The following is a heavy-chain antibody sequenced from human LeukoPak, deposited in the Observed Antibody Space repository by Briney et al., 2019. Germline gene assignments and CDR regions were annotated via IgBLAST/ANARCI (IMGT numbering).Heavy chain of an antibody. CDR3: ARVAIVGYCSCGSCYSQRNDAFDI. D-gene: IGHD2-15*01. CDR1: GYTFTSYA. V-gene: IGHV1-3*01. CDR2: INAGNGNT. Sequence: ASVKVSCKASGYTFTSYAMHWVRQAPGQRLEWMGWINAGNGNTKYSQKFQGRVTITRDTSASTAYMELSSPRSEDTAVYYCARVAIVGYCSCGSCYSQRNDAFDIWGQGTMVTVSS. J-gene: IGHJ3*02.